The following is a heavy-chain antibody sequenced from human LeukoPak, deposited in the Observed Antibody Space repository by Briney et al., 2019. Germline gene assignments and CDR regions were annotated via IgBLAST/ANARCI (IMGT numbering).Heavy chain of an antibody. V-gene: IGHV3-74*01. CDR1: GFTFSHFW. CDR3: ASVVGGYYPPVEAFDV. Sequence: GGSLRLSCAASGFTFSHFWMHWVRQAPGKGLVWVSRINSDGGSTSYADPVKGRFTISRDNAKSTLYLQMNSLRAEDTALYYCASVVGGYYPPVEAFDVWGQGTMVTVSS. D-gene: IGHD6-25*01. CDR2: INSDGGST. J-gene: IGHJ3*01.